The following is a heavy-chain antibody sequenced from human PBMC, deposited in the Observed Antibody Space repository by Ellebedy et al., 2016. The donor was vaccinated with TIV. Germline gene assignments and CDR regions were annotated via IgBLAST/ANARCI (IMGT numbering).Heavy chain of an antibody. CDR2: GYHSGST. CDR3: ARDGTVLVPAADMDV. D-gene: IGHD2-2*01. J-gene: IGHJ6*03. V-gene: IGHV4-38-2*02. CDR1: GYFISAGYS. Sequence: SETLSLTCTVSGYFISAGYSWGWIRQPPGKGLEWIGSGYHSGSTFYNPSLKSRVSISEDTTKNQFSLRLASVTAADTAVYYCARDGTVLVPAADMDVWGKGTTVTVSS.